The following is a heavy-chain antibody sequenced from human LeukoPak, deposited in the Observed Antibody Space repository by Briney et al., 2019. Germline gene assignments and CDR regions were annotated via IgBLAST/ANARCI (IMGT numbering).Heavy chain of an antibody. CDR2: IFSGGST. CDR3: AGRYNSGLYVN. Sequence: PGGSLTLSCAASGFTFSTNYMSWVRQAPGKGLEWVSVIFSGGSTKYSESVRGRFTISRDNSKNTLYLQMNSLRAEDTAVYYCAGRYNSGLYVNGGQGTLVTVSS. CDR1: GFTFSTNY. V-gene: IGHV3-66*01. J-gene: IGHJ4*02. D-gene: IGHD6-19*01.